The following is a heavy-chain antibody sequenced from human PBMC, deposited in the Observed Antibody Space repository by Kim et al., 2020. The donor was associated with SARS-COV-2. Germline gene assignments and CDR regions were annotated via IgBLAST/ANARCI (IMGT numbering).Heavy chain of an antibody. Sequence: ADSVKGRFTISRDNAKNSRYLQMNSLRAEDTAVYYCARSHYYDSSGYYSSWGQGTLVTVSS. V-gene: IGHV3-11*01. CDR3: ARSHYYDSSGYYSS. D-gene: IGHD3-22*01. J-gene: IGHJ4*02.